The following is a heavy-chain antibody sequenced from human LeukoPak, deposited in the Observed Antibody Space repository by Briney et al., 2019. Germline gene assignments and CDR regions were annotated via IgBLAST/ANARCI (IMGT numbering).Heavy chain of an antibody. CDR1: GFTFSTSW. V-gene: IGHV3-7*01. J-gene: IGHJ3*02. Sequence: GGSLRLSCAASGFTFSTSWMTWVRQAPGKGLEWVATIKEDGSRTSYMDSVKGRFTISRDNAQNSLFLQMDSLRVEDTAVYYCARNYAYNAFDIWGQGTTVTVSS. D-gene: IGHD5-24*01. CDR2: IKEDGSRT. CDR3: ARNYAYNAFDI.